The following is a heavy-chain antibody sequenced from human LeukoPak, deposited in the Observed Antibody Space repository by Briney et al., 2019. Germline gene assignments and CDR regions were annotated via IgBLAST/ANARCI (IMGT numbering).Heavy chain of an antibody. D-gene: IGHD3-22*01. CDR2: ISAYNGNT. CDR3: ARDPHYYDSSGSSTGYYYMDV. J-gene: IGHJ6*03. Sequence: ASVKVSCKASGYTFTSYGISWVRQAPGQGLEWMGWISAYNGNTNYAQKLQGRVTMTTDTSTSTAYMELRSLRSDDTAVYYCARDPHYYDSSGSSTGYYYMDVWGKGTTVTVSS. V-gene: IGHV1-18*01. CDR1: GYTFTSYG.